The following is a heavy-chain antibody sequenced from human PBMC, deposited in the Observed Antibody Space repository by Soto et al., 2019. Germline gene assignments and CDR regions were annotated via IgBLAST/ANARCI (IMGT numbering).Heavy chain of an antibody. V-gene: IGHV3-23*01. CDR3: AKRLTYYFDSSGYYFDY. CDR1: GFTFSRNA. D-gene: IGHD3-22*01. CDR2: ISGSGGST. Sequence: PVGSLRLSCAASGFTFSRNAMSWVRQAPGKGLEWVSAISGSGGSTYYADSVKGRFTISRDNSKNTLYLQMNSLRAEDTAVYYCAKRLTYYFDSSGYYFDYWGQGTLVTVSS. J-gene: IGHJ4*02.